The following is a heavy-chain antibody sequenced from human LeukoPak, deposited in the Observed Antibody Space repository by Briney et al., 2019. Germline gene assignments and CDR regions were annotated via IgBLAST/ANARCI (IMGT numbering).Heavy chain of an antibody. V-gene: IGHV1-2*02. Sequence: ALVKVSCKASGYTFTGYYMHWVRQAPGQGLEWMGWINPNSGGTNYAQKFQGRVTMTRDTSVNTTYMELSRLTSDVTAVYFCARGTPGSYLGYWGQGTLVTVSP. D-gene: IGHD3-16*02. CDR2: INPNSGGT. CDR1: GYTFTGYY. CDR3: ARGTPGSYLGY. J-gene: IGHJ4*02.